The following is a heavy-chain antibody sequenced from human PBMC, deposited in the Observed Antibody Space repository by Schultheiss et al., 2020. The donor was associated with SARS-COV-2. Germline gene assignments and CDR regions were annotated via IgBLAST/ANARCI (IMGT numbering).Heavy chain of an antibody. V-gene: IGHV4-31*03. Sequence: SETLSLTCTVSGGSISSGGYYWSWIRQHPGKGLEWIGYIYYSGSTYYNPSLKSRVTISVDTSKNQFSLKLSSVTAADTAVYYCARGFSVHAFDIWGQGTMVTVS. J-gene: IGHJ3*02. D-gene: IGHD5/OR15-5a*01. CDR1: GGSISSGGYY. CDR2: IYYSGST. CDR3: ARGFSVHAFDI.